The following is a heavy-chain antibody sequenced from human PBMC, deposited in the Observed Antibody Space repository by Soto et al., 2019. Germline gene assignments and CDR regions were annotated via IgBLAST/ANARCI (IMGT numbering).Heavy chain of an antibody. Sequence: GESLKISCKGSGYSFTSYWISWVRQMPGKGLEWMGRIDPSDSYTNYSPSFQGHVTISADKSISTAYLQWSSLKGSDTAMYYCARSSLYCSSTSCYDYYGMDVWGQGTTVTVSS. D-gene: IGHD2-2*01. CDR3: ARSSLYCSSTSCYDYYGMDV. J-gene: IGHJ6*02. CDR2: IDPSDSYT. CDR1: GYSFTSYW. V-gene: IGHV5-10-1*01.